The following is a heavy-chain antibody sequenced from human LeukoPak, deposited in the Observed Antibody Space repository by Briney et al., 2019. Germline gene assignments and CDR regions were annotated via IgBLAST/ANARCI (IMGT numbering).Heavy chain of an antibody. V-gene: IGHV3-23*01. Sequence: PGGSLRLSCAASGFTFSSYAMSWVRQAPGKGLERVSAISGSGGSTYYADSVKGRFTISRDNSKNTLYLQMNSLRAEDTAVYYCAKDTLAVVVPAAIDYWGQGTLVTVSS. CDR3: AKDTLAVVVPAAIDY. CDR1: GFTFSSYA. CDR2: ISGSGGST. D-gene: IGHD2-2*01. J-gene: IGHJ4*02.